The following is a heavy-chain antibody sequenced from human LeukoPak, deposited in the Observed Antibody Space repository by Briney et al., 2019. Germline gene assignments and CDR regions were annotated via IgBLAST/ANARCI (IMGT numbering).Heavy chain of an antibody. CDR3: ARKRGWYYFDS. D-gene: IGHD6-19*01. Sequence: PGGSPRLSCAASGFTFSNYWMNWARQAPGKGLEWVANIKHDGSEKNYVDSVKGRFTISRDNAKNTLYLQMNSPRADDTAVYYCARKRGWYYFDSWGQRTLVTVSS. CDR2: IKHDGSEK. CDR1: GFTFSNYW. V-gene: IGHV3-7*01. J-gene: IGHJ4*02.